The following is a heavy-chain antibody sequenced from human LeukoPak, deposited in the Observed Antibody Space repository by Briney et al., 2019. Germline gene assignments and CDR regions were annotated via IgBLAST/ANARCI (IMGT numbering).Heavy chain of an antibody. V-gene: IGHV4-30-2*01. Sequence: SQTLSLTCAVSGGSISSGGYSWSWIRQPPGKGLEWIGYIYHSGSTYYNPSLKSRVTISVDRPKNQFSLKLSSVTAADTAVYYCARGGKTTVTTSVTIPDWFDPWGQGTLVTVSS. CDR3: ARGGKTTVTTSVTIPDWFDP. D-gene: IGHD4-17*01. CDR1: GGSISSGGYS. CDR2: IYHSGST. J-gene: IGHJ5*02.